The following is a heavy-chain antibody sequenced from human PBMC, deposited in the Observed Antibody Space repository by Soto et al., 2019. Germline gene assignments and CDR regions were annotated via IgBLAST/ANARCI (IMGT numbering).Heavy chain of an antibody. Sequence: SQTLSLTCAISGDSVSSNSAAWNWIRQSPSRGLEWLGRTYYRSKWYNDYAVSVKSRITINPDTSKNQFSLQLNSVTPEDTAVYYCARVIVATIPHYYYYGMDVWGQGTTVTVSS. CDR3: ARVIVATIPHYYYYGMDV. J-gene: IGHJ6*02. V-gene: IGHV6-1*01. D-gene: IGHD5-12*01. CDR2: TYYRSKWYN. CDR1: GDSVSSNSAA.